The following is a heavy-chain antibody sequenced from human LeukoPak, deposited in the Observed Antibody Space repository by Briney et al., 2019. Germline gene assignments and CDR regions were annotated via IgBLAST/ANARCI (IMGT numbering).Heavy chain of an antibody. CDR2: ISAYNGNT. J-gene: IGHJ4*02. D-gene: IGHD6-13*01. Sequence: ASVKVSCKASGYTFTSYGISWVRQAPGQGLEWMGWISAYNGNTNYAQKLQGRVTMTTDTSTSTAYMELRSLRSDDTAVYYCARESSLSSSWYGEKENYFDYWGQGTLVTVSS. CDR3: ARESSLSSSWYGEKENYFDY. V-gene: IGHV1-18*01. CDR1: GYTFTSYG.